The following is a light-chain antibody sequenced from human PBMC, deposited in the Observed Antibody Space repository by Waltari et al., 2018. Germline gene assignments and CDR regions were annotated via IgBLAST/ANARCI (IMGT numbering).Light chain of an antibody. V-gene: IGLV1-40*01. CDR2: GII. CDR1: SCIIGAAFH. J-gene: IGLJ3*02. CDR3: QSYDISLSGWV. Sequence: QSVLTQPPAVSGSPGQRVSIFCAGSSCIIGAAFHVNWYQQPPGTAPNLLIYGIITRPSGTPVRFSASRSDTSASLAITGLQAEDEADYYCQSYDISLSGWVFGGGTKRTVL.